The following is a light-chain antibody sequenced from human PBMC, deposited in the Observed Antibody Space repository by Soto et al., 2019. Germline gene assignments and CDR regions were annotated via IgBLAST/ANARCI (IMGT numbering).Light chain of an antibody. CDR3: SSYTSTTTQV. J-gene: IGLJ2*01. CDR2: DVS. V-gene: IGLV2-14*01. CDR1: SSDVGGYNY. Sequence: QSALTQPASVSGSPGQSITISCTGTSSDVGGYNYVSWYQQYPGKAPKLMVYDVSNRPSGVSNRFSGSNSGNTASLTISGLQAEDEADYYCSSYTSTTTQVFGGGTKVTVL.